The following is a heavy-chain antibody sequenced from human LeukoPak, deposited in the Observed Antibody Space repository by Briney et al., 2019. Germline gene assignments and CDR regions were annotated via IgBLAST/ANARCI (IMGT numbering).Heavy chain of an antibody. CDR2: ISGSGGST. CDR3: AKDKIWGTYYYDSSGYDDAFDI. J-gene: IGHJ3*02. D-gene: IGHD3-22*01. CDR1: GFTFNNYN. V-gene: IGHV3-23*01. Sequence: GGSLRLSCAASGFTFNNYNMNWVRQAPGKGLEWVSAISGSGGSTYYADSVKGRFTISRDNSKNTLYLQMNSLRAEDTAVYYCAKDKIWGTYYYDSSGYDDAFDIWGQGTMVTVSS.